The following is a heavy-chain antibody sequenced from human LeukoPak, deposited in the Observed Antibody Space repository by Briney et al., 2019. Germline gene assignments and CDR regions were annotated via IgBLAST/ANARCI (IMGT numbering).Heavy chain of an antibody. V-gene: IGHV1-69*05. D-gene: IGHD6-6*01. Sequence: ASVKVSCKASGGTFSSYAISWVRQAPGQGLEWMGGIIPIFGTANYAQKFQGRVTMTRNTSISTAYMELSSLRSEDTAVYYCARGFEYSSSSILWGQGTLVTVSS. J-gene: IGHJ4*02. CDR3: ARGFEYSSSSIL. CDR2: IIPIFGTA. CDR1: GGTFSSYA.